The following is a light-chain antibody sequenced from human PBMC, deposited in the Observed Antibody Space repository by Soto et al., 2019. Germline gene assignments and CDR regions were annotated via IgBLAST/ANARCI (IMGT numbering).Light chain of an antibody. J-gene: IGKJ5*01. CDR3: QQCGSSST. CDR1: QTFSNSF. V-gene: IGKV3-20*01. Sequence: EILLTQSPCTLSLSPGERATLSCRASQTFSNSFLSWLQQIPGQAPRLLIYGASMRATGIPDRFSGSGSGTDFTLTISRLEPEDFAVYYCQQCGSSSTFGQGTRLEIK. CDR2: GAS.